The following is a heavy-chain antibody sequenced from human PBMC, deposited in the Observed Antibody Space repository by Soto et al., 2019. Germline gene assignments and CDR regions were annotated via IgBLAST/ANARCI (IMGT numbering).Heavy chain of an antibody. CDR2: ISSSSSYI. CDR1: GFTFSSYS. Sequence: GGSLRLSCAASGFTFSSYSMNWVRQAPGKGLEWVSSISSSSSYIYYADSVKGRFTISRDNAKNSLYLQMNSLRAEDTAVYYCARVKFVVVTAALLYYGMDVWGQGTTVTVSS. D-gene: IGHD2-2*01. V-gene: IGHV3-21*01. CDR3: ARVKFVVVTAALLYYGMDV. J-gene: IGHJ6*02.